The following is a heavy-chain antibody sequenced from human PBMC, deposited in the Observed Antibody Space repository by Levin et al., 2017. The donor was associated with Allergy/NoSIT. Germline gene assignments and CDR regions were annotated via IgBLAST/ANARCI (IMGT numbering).Heavy chain of an antibody. D-gene: IGHD1-1*01. CDR2: IYPDDSDT. CDR1: GYNFVSYW. CDR3: ARRSGAHRSIDY. V-gene: IGHV5-51*01. J-gene: IGHJ4*02. Sequence: GESLKISCPNYGYNFVSYWIAWVRQMPGKGLEWMGIIYPDDSDTRYSPSFQGQVTISADKSISTAYLQWSSLKTSDTAIYYCARRSGAHRSIDYWGQGTLVTVSS.